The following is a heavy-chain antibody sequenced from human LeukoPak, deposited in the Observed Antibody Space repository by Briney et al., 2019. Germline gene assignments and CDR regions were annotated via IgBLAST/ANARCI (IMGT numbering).Heavy chain of an antibody. Sequence: GGSLRLSCAASGFSFNTYEFTWVRQAPGMGLEWLSYISNSGGTIKYADSVKGRFTISRDSAENALYLQMNNLGVDDTAAYFCAGGPQYTGSFPFWGRGTLVAVSS. V-gene: IGHV3-48*03. CDR2: ISNSGGTI. CDR3: AGGPQYTGSFPF. CDR1: GFSFNTYE. J-gene: IGHJ4*02. D-gene: IGHD1-26*01.